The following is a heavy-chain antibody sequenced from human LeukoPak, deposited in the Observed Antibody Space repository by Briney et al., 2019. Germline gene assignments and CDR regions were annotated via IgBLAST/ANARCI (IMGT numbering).Heavy chain of an antibody. D-gene: IGHD2-15*01. CDR1: GGSISSYY. CDR3: ARTPRWGCSGGSCYLDY. Sequence: SETLSLTCTVSGGSISSYYWSWIRQPPGKGLEWIGYIYYSGSTNYNPSLKSRVTISVDTSKNQFSLKLSSVTAADAAVYYCARTPRWGCSGGSCYLDYWGQGTLVTVSS. CDR2: IYYSGST. J-gene: IGHJ4*02. V-gene: IGHV4-59*01.